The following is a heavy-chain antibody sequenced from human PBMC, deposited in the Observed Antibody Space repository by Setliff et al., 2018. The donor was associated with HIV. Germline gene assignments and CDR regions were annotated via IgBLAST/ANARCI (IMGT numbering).Heavy chain of an antibody. CDR1: GFTLSTFS. J-gene: IGHJ4*02. CDR3: AKSSWWEPRAY. D-gene: IGHD2-15*01. Sequence: GESLKISCAVSGFTLSTFSMSWVRQAPGKGLEWVSAISSKDGSTYYADSVRGRFTTSRDNSKNTLYLQMNSLRAEDTAVYYCAKSSWWEPRAYWGQGTLVTVSS. CDR2: ISSKDGST. V-gene: IGHV3-23*01.